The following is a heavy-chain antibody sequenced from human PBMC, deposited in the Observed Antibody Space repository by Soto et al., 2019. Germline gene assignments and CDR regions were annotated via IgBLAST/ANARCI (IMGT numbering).Heavy chain of an antibody. CDR1: GGSISSYY. D-gene: IGHD3-22*01. J-gene: IGHJ4*02. CDR2: IYYSGST. Sequence: ATLSLTCTVSGGSISSYYWSWIRQPPGKGLGWIGYIYYSGSTNCNPSLKSRVTISVDTSKNQFSLKLSSVTAADTAVYYCARALNYYDSSGYLDYWGRGTLVTVSS. CDR3: ARALNYYDSSGYLDY. V-gene: IGHV4-59*01.